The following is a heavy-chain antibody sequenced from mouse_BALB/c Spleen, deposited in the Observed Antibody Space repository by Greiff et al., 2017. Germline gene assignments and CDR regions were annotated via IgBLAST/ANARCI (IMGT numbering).Heavy chain of an antibody. CDR3: ARHGSLDY. Sequence: VQLVESGAELAKPGASVKMSCKASGYTFTSYWMHWVKQRPGQGLEWIGYINPSTGYTEYNQKFKDKATLTADKSSSTAYMQLSSLTSEDSAVYYCARHGSLDYWGQGTTLTVSS. CDR1: GYTFTSYW. J-gene: IGHJ2*01. V-gene: IGHV1-7*01. CDR2: INPSTGYT. D-gene: IGHD1-1*01.